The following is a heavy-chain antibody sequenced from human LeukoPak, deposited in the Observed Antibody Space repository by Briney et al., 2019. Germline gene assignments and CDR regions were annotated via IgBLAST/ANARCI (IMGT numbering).Heavy chain of an antibody. CDR1: GGSIGTHY. J-gene: IGHJ5*02. Sequence: SETLSLTCTVSGGSIGTHYWSWVRQPPGKGLEWIGYIYYSGNTNYNPSLKSRVTISVDMSKNQFSLKLSSVTAADTAVYYCARHGAYSDTWFDPWGQGTLVTVSS. CDR2: IYYSGNT. D-gene: IGHD4-17*01. V-gene: IGHV4-59*08. CDR3: ARHGAYSDTWFDP.